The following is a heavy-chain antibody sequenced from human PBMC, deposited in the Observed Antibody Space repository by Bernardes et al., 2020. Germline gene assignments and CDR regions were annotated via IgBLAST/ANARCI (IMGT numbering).Heavy chain of an antibody. CDR3: ARERGAMGDRYYYYYGMDV. J-gene: IGHJ6*02. D-gene: IGHD3-16*01. CDR1: GGSISRGSYY. CDR2: IYTSGST. V-gene: IGHV4-61*02. Sequence: LSLTCTVSGGSISRGSYYWSWLRQPAGKGLEWIGRIYTSGSTNYNPSLKSRVTISVDTSKNQFSLKLSSVTAADTAVYYCARERGAMGDRYYYYYGMDVWGQGTTVTVSS.